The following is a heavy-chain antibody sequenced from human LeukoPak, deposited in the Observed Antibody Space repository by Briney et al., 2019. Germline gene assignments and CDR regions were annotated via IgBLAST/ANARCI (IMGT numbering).Heavy chain of an antibody. V-gene: IGHV3-21*01. D-gene: IGHD2-8*01. Sequence: GGSLRLSCAASGFTFSSYSMNWVRQAPGKGVEWVSSISHNSSFIYYADSVKGRFTISRDNAKNSLYLQMNSLRAEDTAVYFCARDPYCPNGVCWGGMDVWGQGTTVTVSS. CDR2: ISHNSSFI. J-gene: IGHJ6*02. CDR3: ARDPYCPNGVCWGGMDV. CDR1: GFTFSSYS.